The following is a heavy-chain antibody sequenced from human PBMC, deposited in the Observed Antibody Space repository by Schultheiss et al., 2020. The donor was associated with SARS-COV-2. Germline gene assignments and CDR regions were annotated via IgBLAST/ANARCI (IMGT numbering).Heavy chain of an antibody. CDR2: ISYDGSNK. D-gene: IGHD1-7*01. V-gene: IGHV3-30*03. J-gene: IGHJ6*02. Sequence: GGSLRLSCAASGFTFSIYGMHWVRQAPGKGLEWVAVISYDGSNKYYADSVKGRFTISRDNSKNTLYLQMNSLRAEDTAVYYCARVGTTLNDYYYYGMDVWGQGTTVTVSS. CDR1: GFTFSIYG. CDR3: ARVGTTLNDYYYYGMDV.